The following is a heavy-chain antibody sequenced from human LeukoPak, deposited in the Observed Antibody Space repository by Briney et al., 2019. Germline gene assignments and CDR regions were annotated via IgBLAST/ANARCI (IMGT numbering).Heavy chain of an antibody. D-gene: IGHD3-22*01. CDR1: GFTFSDHY. CDR3: VRGSGSGFDY. CDR2: IRNKANTYTT. Sequence: PGGSLRLSCAASGFTFSDHYMDWVRQTPGKGLEWIGSIRNKANTYTTEYAASVKGRFTISRDDSKNSLFLQMNTLKTDDTAVYYCVRGSGSGFDYWGQGTLVTVSS. J-gene: IGHJ4*02. V-gene: IGHV3-72*01.